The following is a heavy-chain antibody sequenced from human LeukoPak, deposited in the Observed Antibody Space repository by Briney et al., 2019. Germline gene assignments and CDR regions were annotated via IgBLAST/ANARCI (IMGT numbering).Heavy chain of an antibody. CDR2: INPNSGGT. CDR1: GYTFTGYY. CDR3: ARVPCSSTSCYLQFDY. D-gene: IGHD2-2*01. J-gene: IGHJ4*02. V-gene: IGHV1-2*02. Sequence: GASVKVSCKASGYTFTGYYIHWVRQAPGQGLEWMGWINPNSGGTNYAQKFQGRVTMTRDTSISTAYMELSRLRSDDTAVYYCARVPCSSTSCYLQFDYWGQGTLVTVSS.